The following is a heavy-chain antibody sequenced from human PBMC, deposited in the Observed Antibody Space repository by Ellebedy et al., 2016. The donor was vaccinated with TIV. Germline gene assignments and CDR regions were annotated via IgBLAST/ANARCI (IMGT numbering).Heavy chain of an antibody. CDR1: GGSFSGYY. CDR3: ARDYYGSGKYFDY. V-gene: IGHV4-34*01. D-gene: IGHD3-10*01. Sequence: MPSETLSLTCAVYGGSFSGYYWSRIRQPPGKGLEWIGEINHSGSTNYNPSLKSRVTISVDTSKNQFSLKLSSVTAADTAVYYCARDYYGSGKYFDYWGQGTLVTVSS. J-gene: IGHJ4*02. CDR2: INHSGST.